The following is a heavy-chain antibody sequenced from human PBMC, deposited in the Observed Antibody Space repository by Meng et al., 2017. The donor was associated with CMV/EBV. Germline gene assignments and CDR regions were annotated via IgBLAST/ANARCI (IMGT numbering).Heavy chain of an antibody. J-gene: IGHJ6*02. CDR3: ARRKSAYYYYGMDV. Sequence: ASVKVSCKASGYTFTSYGISWVRQAPGQGLEWMGWISAYNGNTNYAQKLQGRVTMTTDTSTSTAYMELRSLRSEDTAVYYCARRKSAYYYYGMDVWGQGTTVTVSS. V-gene: IGHV1-18*01. CDR2: ISAYNGNT. CDR1: GYTFTSYG.